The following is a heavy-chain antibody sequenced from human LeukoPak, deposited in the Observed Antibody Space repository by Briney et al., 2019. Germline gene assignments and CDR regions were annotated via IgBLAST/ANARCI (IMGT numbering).Heavy chain of an antibody. J-gene: IGHJ4*02. D-gene: IGHD1-26*01. CDR3: ARGGSYYYFDF. V-gene: IGHV3-30*03. Sequence: GGSLRLSCTASGFTFSSNWMSWVRQAPGKGLEWVAYISDDGNTKYYVESVKGRFTVSRDNSKSTLYLQMDSLRAVDTADYYCARGGSYYYFDFWGQGSLVSVSS. CDR2: ISDDGNTK. CDR1: GFTFSSNW.